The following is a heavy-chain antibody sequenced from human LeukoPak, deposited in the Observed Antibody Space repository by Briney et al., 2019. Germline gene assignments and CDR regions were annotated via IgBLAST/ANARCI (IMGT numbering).Heavy chain of an antibody. CDR1: GGSISRYY. Sequence: PSETLSLTCTVSGGSISRYYWSWIRQPPGKGLEWIGNIYYSGSTYYNPSLKSRVTISVDTSKNQFSLKLSSVTAADTAVYYCTYDVDYWGQGTLVTVSS. V-gene: IGHV4-59*04. CDR3: TYDVDY. CDR2: IYYSGST. D-gene: IGHD3-16*01. J-gene: IGHJ4*02.